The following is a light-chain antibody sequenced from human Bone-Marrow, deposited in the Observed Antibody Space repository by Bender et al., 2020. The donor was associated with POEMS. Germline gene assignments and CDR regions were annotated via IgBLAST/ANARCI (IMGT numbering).Light chain of an antibody. Sequence: SYELAQPPSVSVSPGQTATIPCSGDALPNQYAYWYKQKPGQAPVLLMYTDSERPSGIPERFSGSRSGTTATLTISGVQAEDEADYYCQSTDGTGAYKVFGGGTKLTVL. V-gene: IGLV3-25*03. CDR1: ALPNQY. J-gene: IGLJ3*02. CDR3: QSTDGTGAYKV. CDR2: TDS.